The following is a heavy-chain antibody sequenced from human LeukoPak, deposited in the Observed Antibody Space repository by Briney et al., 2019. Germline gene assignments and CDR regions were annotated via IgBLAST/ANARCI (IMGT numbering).Heavy chain of an antibody. CDR2: INPNSGGT. CDR1: GYTFTGYY. J-gene: IGHJ4*02. D-gene: IGHD4-17*01. CDR3: ARPADDYGDYVHDY. Sequence: ASVKVSCKASGYTFTGYYMHLVRQAPGQGLEWMGRINPNSGGTNYAQKFQGRVTMTRDTSISTAYMELSRLRSDDTAVYYCARPADDYGDYVHDYWGQGTLVTVSS. V-gene: IGHV1-2*06.